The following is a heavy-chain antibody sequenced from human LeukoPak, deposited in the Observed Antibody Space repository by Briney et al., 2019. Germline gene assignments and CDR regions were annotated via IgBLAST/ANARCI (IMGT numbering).Heavy chain of an antibody. CDR3: ARSTMVRGVIIYYFDY. CDR1: GYTFTSYG. J-gene: IGHJ4*02. D-gene: IGHD3-10*01. V-gene: IGHV1-18*01. CDR2: ISAYNGNT. Sequence: ASVKVSCKASGYTFTSYGISWVRQAPGQGLEWMGWISAYNGNTNYAQKLQGRVTMTTDTSTSTTYMELRSLRSDDTAVYYCARSTMVRGVIIYYFDYWGQGTLVNVSS.